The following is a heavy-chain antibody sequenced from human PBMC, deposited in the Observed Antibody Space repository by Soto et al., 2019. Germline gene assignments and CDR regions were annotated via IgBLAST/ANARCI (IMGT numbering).Heavy chain of an antibody. D-gene: IGHD2-2*01. CDR1: GFTFSNHN. J-gene: IGHJ5*01. Sequence: EVQLVESGGCLVKPGESLTLSCAASGFTFSNHNMNWVRQAPGKGLVWVSSISYSSRHIYYADSVKGRFTISRDNAKELLYLPLNSARAENTAVYYCARDSQGPLVLVLAEIGASWGHGTMVTASA. CDR3: ARDSQGPLVLVLAEIGAS. CDR2: ISYSSRHI. V-gene: IGHV3-21*02.